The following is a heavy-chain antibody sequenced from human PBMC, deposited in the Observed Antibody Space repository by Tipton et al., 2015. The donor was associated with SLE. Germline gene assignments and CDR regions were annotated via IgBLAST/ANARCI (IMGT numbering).Heavy chain of an antibody. CDR1: GFMFTNYA. Sequence: SLRLSCAASGFMFTNYAMSWVRQAPGKGLEWVSIIHNDDDTYYADSVKGRFTISRDNSKSTVHLQMNSLRGEDTAVYYCVKGASTGWYRPSDYWGQGTLVTVSS. D-gene: IGHD6-19*01. J-gene: IGHJ4*02. CDR3: VKGASTGWYRPSDY. V-gene: IGHV3-23*01. CDR2: IIHNDDDT.